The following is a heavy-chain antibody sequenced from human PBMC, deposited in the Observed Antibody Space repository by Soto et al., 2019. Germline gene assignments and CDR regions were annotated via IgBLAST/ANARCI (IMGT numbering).Heavy chain of an antibody. J-gene: IGHJ4*02. Sequence: SETLSLTCTVSGGSISSSSYYWGWIRQPPGKGLEWIGSIYYSGSTYYNPPLKSRVTISVDTSKNQFSLKLSSVTAADTAVYYCARHTPAISISDHWGQGTLVTVSS. CDR3: ARHTPAISISDH. CDR2: IYYSGST. CDR1: GGSISSSSYY. V-gene: IGHV4-39*01. D-gene: IGHD2-15*01.